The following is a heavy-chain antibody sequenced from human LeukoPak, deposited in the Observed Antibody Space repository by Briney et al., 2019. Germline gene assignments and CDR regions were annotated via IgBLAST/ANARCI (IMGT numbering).Heavy chain of an antibody. CDR3: ARDPPYYDSSGYYYDY. Sequence: GGSLRLSCAASGFTFSTYSMNWVRQAPGKGLEWVSSISGSSIYIYYAASVKGRFTISRDNAKNSLYLQMNSLRAEDTAVYYCARDPPYYDSSGYYYDYWGQGTLVTVSS. CDR2: ISGSSIYI. CDR1: GFTFSTYS. D-gene: IGHD3-22*01. V-gene: IGHV3-21*01. J-gene: IGHJ4*02.